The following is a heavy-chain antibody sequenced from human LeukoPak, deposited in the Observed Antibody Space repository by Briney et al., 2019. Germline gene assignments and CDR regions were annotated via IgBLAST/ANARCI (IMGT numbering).Heavy chain of an antibody. V-gene: IGHV3-21*01. CDR3: ARDHTAMVGNFDY. Sequence: GGSLRLSCAASGFTFSSYSMNWVRQAPGKGLEWVSSISSSSSYIYYADSVKGRFTISRDNAKNSLYLQMNSLRAEDTAVYYCARDHTAMVGNFDYWGQGTLVTVSS. CDR1: GFTFSSYS. J-gene: IGHJ4*02. CDR2: ISSSSSYI. D-gene: IGHD5-18*01.